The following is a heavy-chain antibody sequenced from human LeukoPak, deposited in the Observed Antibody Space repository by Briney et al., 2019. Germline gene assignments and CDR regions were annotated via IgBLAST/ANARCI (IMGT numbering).Heavy chain of an antibody. J-gene: IGHJ4*02. V-gene: IGHV4-59*11. Sequence: PSETLSLTCVVSGGSLSTHHWSWIRQSPGRGLEWIGYISDSGSTNYNPSLKSRVTISVDTFKNQFSLMLSSVTAADTAVYYCARGYDSSAYYPFNYWGQGTLVTVSS. CDR2: ISDSGST. D-gene: IGHD3-22*01. CDR1: GGSLSTHH. CDR3: ARGYDSSAYYPFNY.